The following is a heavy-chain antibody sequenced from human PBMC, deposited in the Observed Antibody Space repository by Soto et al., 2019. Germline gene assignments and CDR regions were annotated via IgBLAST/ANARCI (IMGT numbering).Heavy chain of an antibody. CDR3: AKVSSSWYAGFFDL. CDR1: GFTFSSHA. J-gene: IGHJ4*02. V-gene: IGHV3-23*01. Sequence: EVQLLESGGGLVQPGRSLRLSCTASGFTFSSHAMTWVRQAPGKGLEWVSGLSDSGDSIYYADSVKGRFTIYRDNSMNTLYLQMNTLRVVDTAVYYCAKVSSSWYAGFFDLWGQGTLVTVSS. CDR2: LSDSGDSI. D-gene: IGHD6-13*01.